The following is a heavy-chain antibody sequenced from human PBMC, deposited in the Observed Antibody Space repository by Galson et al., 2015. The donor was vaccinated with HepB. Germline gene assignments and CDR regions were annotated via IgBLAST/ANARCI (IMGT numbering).Heavy chain of an antibody. CDR2: IIPIFGTA. D-gene: IGHD6-13*01. V-gene: IGHV1-69*13. J-gene: IGHJ4*02. Sequence: SVKVSCKASGGTFSSYAISWVRQAPGQGLEWMGGIIPIFGTANYAQKFQGRVTITADESTSTAYMELSSLRSEDTAVYYCAITEYSSSWSTHPYYFDYWGQGILVTVSS. CDR1: GGTFSSYA. CDR3: AITEYSSSWSTHPYYFDY.